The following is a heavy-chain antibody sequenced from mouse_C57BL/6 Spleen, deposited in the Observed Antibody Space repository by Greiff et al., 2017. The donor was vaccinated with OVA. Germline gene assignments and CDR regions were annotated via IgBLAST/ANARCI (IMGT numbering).Heavy chain of an antibody. CDR2: IHPNSGST. D-gene: IGHD1-1*01. V-gene: IGHV1-64*01. Sequence: VQLQQPGAELVKPGASVKLSCKASGYTFTSYWMHWVKQRPGQGLEWIGMIHPNSGSTNYNEKFKSKATLTVDKSSSTAYMQLSSLTSEDSAVYYCARSTTVVEGAMDYWGQGTSVTVSS. CDR3: ARSTTVVEGAMDY. CDR1: GYTFTSYW. J-gene: IGHJ4*01.